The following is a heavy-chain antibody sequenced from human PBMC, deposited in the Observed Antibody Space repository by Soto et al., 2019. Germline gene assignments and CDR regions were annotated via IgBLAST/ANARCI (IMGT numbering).Heavy chain of an antibody. CDR3: AKKSLNYVLYYYGMDV. CDR2: ISYDGSNK. CDR1: GFTFSSYG. Sequence: QVQLVESGGGVVQPGRSLRLSCAASGFTFSSYGMHWVRQAPGKGLEWVAVISYDGSNKYYADSVKGRFTISRDNSKNTLYLQMNSLRAEDTAVYYCAKKSLNYVLYYYGMDVWGQGTTVTVSS. V-gene: IGHV3-30*18. J-gene: IGHJ6*02. D-gene: IGHD4-4*01.